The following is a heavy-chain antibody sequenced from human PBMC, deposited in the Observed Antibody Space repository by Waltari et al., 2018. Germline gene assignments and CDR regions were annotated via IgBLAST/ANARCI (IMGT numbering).Heavy chain of an antibody. CDR2: LYTSDGT. D-gene: IGHD6-13*01. Sequence: EVQLVESGGGLIQPGGSLRLSCAASGFTVSSSHMSWVRQAPGKGLEWVSVLYTSDGTYYADSVRGRFTISRDNAKNTLYLQMNSLRAEDTALYYCAREQQTYYFDYWGQGTLVTVSS. J-gene: IGHJ4*02. CDR1: GFTVSSSH. V-gene: IGHV3-53*01. CDR3: AREQQTYYFDY.